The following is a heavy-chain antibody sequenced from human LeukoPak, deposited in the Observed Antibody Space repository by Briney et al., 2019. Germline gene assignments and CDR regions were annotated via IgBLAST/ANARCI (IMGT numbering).Heavy chain of an antibody. J-gene: IGHJ5*02. CDR2: TSGSGGST. CDR1: GFTFSSYA. V-gene: IGHV3-23*01. D-gene: IGHD3-10*01. Sequence: GGSLRLSCAASGFTFSSYAMSWVRQAPGKGLEWVSATSGSGGSTYYADSVKGRFTISRDNSKNTLYLQMNSLRAEDTAVYYCARTSPWGVAENWFDPWGQGTLVTVSS. CDR3: ARTSPWGVAENWFDP.